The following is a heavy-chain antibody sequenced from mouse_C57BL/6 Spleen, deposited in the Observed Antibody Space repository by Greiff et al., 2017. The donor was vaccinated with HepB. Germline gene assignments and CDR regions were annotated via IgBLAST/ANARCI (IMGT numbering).Heavy chain of an antibody. V-gene: IGHV1-82*01. J-gene: IGHJ4*01. Sequence: QVQLKQSGPELVKPGASVKISCMASGYAFSSSWMNWVKQRPGKGLEWIGRIYPGDGDTNYNGKFKGKATLTADKSSSTDYMQLSSLTSEDSAVYFCAREGEIRGAMNYWGQGTSVTVSS. CDR2: IYPGDGDT. D-gene: IGHD5-1-1*01. CDR1: GYAFSSSW. CDR3: AREGEIRGAMNY.